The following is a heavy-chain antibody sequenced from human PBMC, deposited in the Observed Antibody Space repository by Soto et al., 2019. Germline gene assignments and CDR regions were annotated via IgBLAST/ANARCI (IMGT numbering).Heavy chain of an antibody. Sequence: SVKVSCKASGGTFSSYAISWVRQAPGQGLEWMGGIIPIFGTANYAQKFQGRVTITADESTTTAYMELRSLRSDDTAVYYCERDEVPAANWLDRWGQGTLVTVSS. D-gene: IGHD2-2*01. CDR3: ERDEVPAANWLDR. CDR1: GGTFSSYA. J-gene: IGHJ5*02. V-gene: IGHV1-69*01. CDR2: IIPIFGTA.